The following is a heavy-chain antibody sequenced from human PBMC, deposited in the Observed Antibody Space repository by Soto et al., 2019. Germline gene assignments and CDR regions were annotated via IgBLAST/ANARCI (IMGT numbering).Heavy chain of an antibody. CDR3: ARDTSEYCTSTSCHFPY. V-gene: IGHV3-23*01. D-gene: IGHD2-2*01. CDR1: GFTFSSYA. CDR2: ISLSGGTT. J-gene: IGHJ4*02. Sequence: GGSLRLSCAASGFTFSSYAMNWVRQAPGKGLEWVSVISLSGGTTYYADSVKGRFTISRDNSRDTLYLKMNSLRAEDTAVYYCARDTSEYCTSTSCHFPYWGQGTLVTVSS.